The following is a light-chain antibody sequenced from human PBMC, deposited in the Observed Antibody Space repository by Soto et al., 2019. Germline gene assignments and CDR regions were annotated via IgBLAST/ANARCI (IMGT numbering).Light chain of an antibody. Sequence: EIVLTQSPATLSFSPGESATLSCRASPSVTNYLAWYQQKRGQAPRRLIYGAFNRATGIPARFSGSGSGTDFTLTISSLEPEDFEVYYCQQRNSWPPVTFGQGTRLEIK. CDR1: PSVTNY. J-gene: IGKJ5*01. V-gene: IGKV3-11*01. CDR2: GAF. CDR3: QQRNSWPPVT.